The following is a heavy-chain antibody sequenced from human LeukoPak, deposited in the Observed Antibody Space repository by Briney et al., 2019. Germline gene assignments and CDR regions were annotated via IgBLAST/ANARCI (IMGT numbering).Heavy chain of an antibody. J-gene: IGHJ4*02. V-gene: IGHV4-59*01. CDR2: IYYSGST. D-gene: IGHD3-10*01. CDR3: ARIYGSYSPDY. CDR1: GGSINDYY. Sequence: PSETLPLTCTVSGGSINDYYWTWIRQPPGKGLEWIGYIYYSGSTNYNPSLKSRVTISLDTPKNQFSLKLSSVTAADTAIYYCARIYGSYSPDYWGQGTLVTVSS.